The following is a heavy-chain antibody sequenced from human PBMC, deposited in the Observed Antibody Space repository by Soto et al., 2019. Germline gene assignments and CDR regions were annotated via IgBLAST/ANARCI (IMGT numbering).Heavy chain of an antibody. D-gene: IGHD3-3*01. J-gene: IGHJ6*03. Sequence: PSETLSLTCTVSGGSISSYYWSWIRQPPGKGLEWIGYIYYSGSTNYNPSLKSRVTISVDTSKNQFSLKLSSVTAADMAVYYCARDSTESGYFYYYYMDVWGKGTTVTVSS. CDR1: GGSISSYY. V-gene: IGHV4-59*01. CDR3: ARDSTESGYFYYYYMDV. CDR2: IYYSGST.